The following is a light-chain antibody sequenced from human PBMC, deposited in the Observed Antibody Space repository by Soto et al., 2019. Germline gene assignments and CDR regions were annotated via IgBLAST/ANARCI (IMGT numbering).Light chain of an antibody. CDR1: SSNIGAGYD. V-gene: IGLV1-40*01. CDR3: QSYDSSLSAYYV. J-gene: IGLJ1*01. Sequence: QSVLTQPPSVSGAPGQRVTISCTGGSSNIGAGYDVHWYQQLPGTAPKLLIYGNSNRPSGVPDRFSGSKSGTSASLAITGLQAEDEADYYCQSYDSSLSAYYVFGTGTQLTVL. CDR2: GNS.